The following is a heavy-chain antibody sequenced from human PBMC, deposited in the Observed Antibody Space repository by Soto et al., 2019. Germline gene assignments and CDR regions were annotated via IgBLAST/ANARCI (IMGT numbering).Heavy chain of an antibody. CDR3: ARGPIAVAS. J-gene: IGHJ4*02. V-gene: IGHV1-8*01. Sequence: ASVKVSCKASVYSFTSYDINWVRQATGQGLEWMGWVNPNSGNTGYAQKFQGRVTMTRNTSISTAYMELSSLRSEDTAVYYCARGPIAVASWGQGTLVTVSS. CDR2: VNPNSGNT. D-gene: IGHD6-19*01. CDR1: VYSFTSYD.